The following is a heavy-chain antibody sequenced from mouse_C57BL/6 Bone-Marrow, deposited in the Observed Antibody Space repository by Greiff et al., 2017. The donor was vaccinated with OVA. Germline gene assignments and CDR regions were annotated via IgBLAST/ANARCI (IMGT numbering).Heavy chain of an antibody. Sequence: VKLQQPGAELVKPGASVMMSCKASGYTFTSYWLTLVKQRPGQGLEWIGDIYPGSGSTNYNEMIKSKATLTVDTSSSTAYMQLSSLTYEDSAVYNCARDIYCCSDWYFDVWGTGTTVTVSS. CDR1: GYTFTSYW. D-gene: IGHD1-1*01. CDR2: IYPGSGST. J-gene: IGHJ1*03. CDR3: ARDIYCCSDWYFDV. V-gene: IGHV1-55*01.